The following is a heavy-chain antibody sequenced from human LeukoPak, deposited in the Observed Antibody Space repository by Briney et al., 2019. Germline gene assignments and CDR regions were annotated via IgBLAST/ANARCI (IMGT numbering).Heavy chain of an antibody. J-gene: IGHJ4*02. CDR2: IFNASTNT. CDR3: AVDTPPGADYYFAY. D-gene: IGHD4/OR15-4a*01. CDR1: GFTFSTYG. Sequence: SLRHSSAASGFTFSTYGIPWVPQAPANGLHRDAIIFNASTNTYYADSVKGPFTISTDNSNNTMYLQMNSRRTEDTGVCYSAVDTPPGADYYFAYWRQGTLVIVSS. V-gene: IGHV3-33*01.